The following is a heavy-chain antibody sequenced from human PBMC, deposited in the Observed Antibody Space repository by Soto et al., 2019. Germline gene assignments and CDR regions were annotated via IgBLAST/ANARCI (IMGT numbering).Heavy chain of an antibody. Sequence: VGSLRLSCAASGFTFSRYAMSWVRQAPGKGLEWVSAISGSGGSTYYADSVKGRFTISRDNSKNTLYLQMNSLRAEDTAVYYCAKALPRSDASDIWGQGTMVTVSS. CDR3: AKALPRSDASDI. J-gene: IGHJ3*02. CDR1: GFTFSRYA. CDR2: ISGSGGST. V-gene: IGHV3-23*01.